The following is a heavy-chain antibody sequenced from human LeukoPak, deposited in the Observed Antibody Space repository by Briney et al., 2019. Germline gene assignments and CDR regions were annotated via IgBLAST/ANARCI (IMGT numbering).Heavy chain of an antibody. J-gene: IGHJ4*02. Sequence: ASVKVSCKASGYTFTGYYMHWVRQAPGQGLEWMGWINPNSGGTNYAQKFQGRVTMTRDTSISTAYMELSRLTSDDTAVYYCARKCTSSSRIDYWGQGTLVTVSS. CDR3: ARKCTSSSRIDY. V-gene: IGHV1-2*02. CDR1: GYTFTGYY. D-gene: IGHD6-6*01. CDR2: INPNSGGT.